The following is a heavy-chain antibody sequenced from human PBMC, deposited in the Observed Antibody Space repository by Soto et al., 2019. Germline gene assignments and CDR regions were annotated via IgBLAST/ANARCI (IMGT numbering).Heavy chain of an antibody. CDR2: INHSGST. V-gene: IGHV4-34*01. CDR1: GGSFSGYY. Sequence: SETLSLTCAVYGGSFSGYYWSWIRQPPGKGLEWIGEINHSGSTNYNPSLKSRVTISVDTSKNQFSLKLSSVTAADTAVYYCARGYWQIVVVVAATPTYFDYWGQGTLVTVSS. CDR3: ARGYWQIVVVVAATPTYFDY. D-gene: IGHD2-15*01. J-gene: IGHJ4*02.